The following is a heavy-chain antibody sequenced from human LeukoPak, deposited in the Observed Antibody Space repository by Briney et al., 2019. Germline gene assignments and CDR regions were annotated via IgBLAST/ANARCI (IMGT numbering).Heavy chain of an antibody. D-gene: IGHD2-2*02. CDR1: GLPFSSYA. J-gene: IGHJ4*02. CDR2: ISGSGGST. CDR3: AKGYCSTTSCYKGFDY. V-gene: IGHV3-23*01. Sequence: GGSLRLSCAASGLPFSSYAMSWVRQAPGKGPEWVSAISGSGGSTYYADSVKGRFTISRDNSKNTLYLQMNSLRAEDTAIYYCAKGYCSTTSCYKGFDYWGQGTLVTVSS.